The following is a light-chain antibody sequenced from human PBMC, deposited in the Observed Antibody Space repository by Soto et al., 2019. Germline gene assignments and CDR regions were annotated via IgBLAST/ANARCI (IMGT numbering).Light chain of an antibody. V-gene: IGKV1-5*03. CDR3: QQYHDYPWT. Sequence: DIQMTQSPSTLSASVGDRVTITCRASQSISSWLAWYQQKPGKAPKLLIYKASSLESGVPSRFSGSESGTEFILTITSLQPDDFATYYCQQYHDYPWTFGQGTKVEI. CDR2: KAS. J-gene: IGKJ1*01. CDR1: QSISSW.